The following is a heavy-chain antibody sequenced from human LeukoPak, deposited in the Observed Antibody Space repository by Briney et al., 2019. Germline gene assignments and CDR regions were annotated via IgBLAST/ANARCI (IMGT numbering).Heavy chain of an antibody. CDR1: GFTFSSYA. J-gene: IGHJ6*02. Sequence: SGGFLRLSCAASGFTFSSYAMHWVRQAPGKGLEWVAVISYDGSNKYYVDSVKGRFTISRDNSKNTLYLQMNSLRAEDTAVYYCARERLVAYYYYGMDVWGQGTTVTVSS. CDR2: ISYDGSNK. CDR3: ARERLVAYYYYGMDV. D-gene: IGHD6-19*01. V-gene: IGHV3-30*04.